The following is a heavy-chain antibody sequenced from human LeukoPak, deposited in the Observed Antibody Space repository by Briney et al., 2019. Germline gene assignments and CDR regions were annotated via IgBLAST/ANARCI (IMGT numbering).Heavy chain of an antibody. CDR1: GGTFSSYA. CDR3: ARGVSGYDSSGYYSYYYYYMDV. D-gene: IGHD3-22*01. J-gene: IGHJ6*03. Sequence: LVKVSCKASGGTFSSYAISWVRQAPGQGLEWMGGIIPIFGTANYAQKFQGRVTITADKSTSTAYMELSSLRSEDTAVYYCARGVSGYDSSGYYSYYYYYMDVWGKGTTVTVSS. V-gene: IGHV1-69*06. CDR2: IIPIFGTA.